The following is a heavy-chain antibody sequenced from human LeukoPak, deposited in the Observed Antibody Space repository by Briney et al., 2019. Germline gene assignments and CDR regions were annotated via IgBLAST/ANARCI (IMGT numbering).Heavy chain of an antibody. CDR2: IYYSGST. D-gene: IGHD4-17*01. J-gene: IGHJ3*02. CDR1: GGSISSYY. CDR3: ARDPYGDYADAFDI. Sequence: SGTLSLTCTVSGGSISSYYWSWIRQPPGKGLEWIGYIYYSGSTNYNPSLKSRVTISVDTSKNQFSLKLSSVTAADTAVYYCARDPYGDYADAFDIRGQGTMVTVSS. V-gene: IGHV4-59*01.